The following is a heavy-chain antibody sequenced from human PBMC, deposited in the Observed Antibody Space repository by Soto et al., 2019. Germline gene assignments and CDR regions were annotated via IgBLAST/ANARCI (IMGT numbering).Heavy chain of an antibody. CDR2: INAGNGNT. CDR1: GYTFTSYA. CDR3: ARAWVVVTAPDY. J-gene: IGHJ4*02. Sequence: QVQLVQSGAEEKKPGASGKVSCKASGYTFTSYAMHWVRQAPGQRLEWMGWINAGNGNTKYSQKFQGRVTITRDTSASTAYMELSSLRSEDTAVYYCARAWVVVTAPDYWGQGTLVTVSS. D-gene: IGHD2-21*02. V-gene: IGHV1-3*05.